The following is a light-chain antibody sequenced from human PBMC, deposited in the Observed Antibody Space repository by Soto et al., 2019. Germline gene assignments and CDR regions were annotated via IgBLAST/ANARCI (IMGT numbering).Light chain of an antibody. CDR3: QQLSSYPLT. Sequence: DIQLTQSPSFLSASVGDRVTITCRASLGISTYLAWYQQKPGKAPKLLISAASTLQSGVPSRFSGSGSGTEFTLTISSLLPEDFATYYCQQLSSYPLTFGGGTKVEIK. J-gene: IGKJ4*01. CDR2: AAS. CDR1: LGISTY. V-gene: IGKV1-9*01.